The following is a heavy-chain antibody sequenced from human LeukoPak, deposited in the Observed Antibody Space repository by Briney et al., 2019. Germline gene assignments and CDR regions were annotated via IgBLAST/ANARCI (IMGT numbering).Heavy chain of an antibody. J-gene: IGHJ4*02. CDR1: GFTFSSYA. D-gene: IGHD3-10*01. Sequence: GGSLRLSCAASGFTFSSYAMSWVRQAPGKGLEWVSAISGSGGSTYYADSVKGRFTISRDNSKNTLYLQMNSLRAEDTAVYYCAKQRIVDYYGSGSYYNAYYLDYWGQGTLVTVSS. CDR2: ISGSGGST. CDR3: AKQRIVDYYGSGSYYNAYYLDY. V-gene: IGHV3-23*01.